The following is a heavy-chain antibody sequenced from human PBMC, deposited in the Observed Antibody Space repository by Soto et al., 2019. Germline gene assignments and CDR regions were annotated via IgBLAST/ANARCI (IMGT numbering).Heavy chain of an antibody. CDR2: ISTSGST. J-gene: IGHJ4*02. D-gene: IGHD6-13*01. Sequence: QVQLQESGPGLVQPSETLSLTCSVSSDSISSYYWTWIRQPAGKGLEWIGRISTSGSTNHNPSLKGRVTMSVDTTKNQVSLNLTSVTAADTAVYYCARENILLAASGKRDFDYWGQGTLVTVS. CDR1: SDSISSYY. V-gene: IGHV4-4*07. CDR3: ARENILLAASGKRDFDY.